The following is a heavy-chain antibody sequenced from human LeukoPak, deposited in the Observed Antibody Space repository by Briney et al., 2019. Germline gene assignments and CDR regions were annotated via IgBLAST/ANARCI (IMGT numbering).Heavy chain of an antibody. Sequence: SETLSLTCTVSGGSISSYYWSWIRQPPGKGLEWIGYIYYSGSTNYNPSLKSRVTISVDTSKNQFSLKLSSVTAADTAVYYCARVGTQDYYYYMDVWGKGTTVTVSS. CDR1: GGSISSYY. D-gene: IGHD1-26*01. J-gene: IGHJ6*03. CDR3: ARVGTQDYYYYMDV. V-gene: IGHV4-59*12. CDR2: IYYSGST.